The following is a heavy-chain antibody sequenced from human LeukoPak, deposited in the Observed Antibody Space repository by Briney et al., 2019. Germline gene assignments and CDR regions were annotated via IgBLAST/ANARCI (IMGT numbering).Heavy chain of an antibody. CDR3: ARYCSSITCYFDP. Sequence: SETLSLTCTVSGGSMFSYYWSWIRQPAGKGLEWIGRIYSSGSTNYNPSLKSRLTMSVDTSRNQFSLKLYSVTAADTAVYYCARYCSSITCYFDPWGQGTLVTVSS. CDR2: IYSSGST. D-gene: IGHD2-2*01. V-gene: IGHV4-4*07. CDR1: GGSMFSYY. J-gene: IGHJ5*02.